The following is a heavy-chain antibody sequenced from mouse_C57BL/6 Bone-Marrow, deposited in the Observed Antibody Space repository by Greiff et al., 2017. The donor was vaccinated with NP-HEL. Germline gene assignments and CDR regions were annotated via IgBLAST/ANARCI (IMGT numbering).Heavy chain of an antibody. Sequence: EVQLQQSGPELVKPGASVKISCKASGYTFTDYYMNWVKQSHGKSLEWIGDINPNNGGTSYNQKFKGKATLTVDKSSSTAYMELRSLTSEDSAVYYCAHITTVVGYYFDYWGQGTTLTVSS. D-gene: IGHD1-1*01. CDR3: AHITTVVGYYFDY. J-gene: IGHJ2*01. CDR1: GYTFTDYY. V-gene: IGHV1-26*01. CDR2: INPNNGGT.